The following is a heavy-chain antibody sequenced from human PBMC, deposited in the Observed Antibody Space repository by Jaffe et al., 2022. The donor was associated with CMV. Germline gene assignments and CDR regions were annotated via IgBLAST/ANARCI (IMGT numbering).Heavy chain of an antibody. Sequence: QVQLQESGPGLVKPSETLSLTCTVSGGSISSYYWSWIRQPPGKGLEWIGYIYYSGSTNYNPSLKSRVTISVDTSKNQFSLKLSSVTAADTAVYYCAREVASKSSVVRKFDYWGQGTLVTVSS. D-gene: IGHD2-15*01. CDR2: IYYSGST. CDR1: GGSISSYY. CDR3: AREVASKSSVVRKFDY. V-gene: IGHV4-59*01. J-gene: IGHJ4*02.